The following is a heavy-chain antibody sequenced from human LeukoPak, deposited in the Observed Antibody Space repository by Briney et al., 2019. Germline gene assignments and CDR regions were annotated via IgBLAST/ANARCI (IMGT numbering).Heavy chain of an antibody. CDR1: GFTFTTCA. D-gene: IGHD1-1*01. CDR2: ISTNGRYT. J-gene: IGHJ4*02. V-gene: IGHV3-23*01. Sequence: GGSLRLSCTASGFTFTTCAMSWVRQAPGKGLEWVSAISTNGRYTYYRNSVKGRFTISRDTSQNILYLQMNSLRAEDTAIYYCARSPTDNSREGIDYWGQGTLVTVSS. CDR3: ARSPTDNSREGIDY.